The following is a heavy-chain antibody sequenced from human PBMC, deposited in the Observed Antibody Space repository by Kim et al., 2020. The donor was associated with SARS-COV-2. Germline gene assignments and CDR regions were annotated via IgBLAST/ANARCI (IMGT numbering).Heavy chain of an antibody. V-gene: IGHV3-48*02. CDR2: ISHSGTTS. CDR3: ARDQEGVWINGFDL. D-gene: IGHD3-10*01. CDR1: GFTFSSYS. Sequence: GGSLRLSCVASGFTFSSYSMNWVRQAPGKGLEWVSYISHSGTTSYYADSVKGRFTISRDTAKNSMYLEMNSLRDEDTAVYYCARDQEGVWINGFDLWGRGTLHPVSS. J-gene: IGHJ4*02.